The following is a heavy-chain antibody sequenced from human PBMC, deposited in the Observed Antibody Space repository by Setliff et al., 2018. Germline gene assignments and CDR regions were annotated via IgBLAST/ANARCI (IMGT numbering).Heavy chain of an antibody. J-gene: IGHJ4*02. CDR3: AKELIEVLMTGLEF. Sequence: LRLSCAASGFTFSSHGMHWVRQAPGKGLEWVAFIRQDGNNKYYKDSVRGRFTISRDNSKNTVYLQMNSLRPEDTAVYFCAKELIEVLMTGLEFWGQGTMVTVSS. CDR2: IRQDGNNK. CDR1: GFTFSSHG. V-gene: IGHV3-30*02. D-gene: IGHD3-22*01.